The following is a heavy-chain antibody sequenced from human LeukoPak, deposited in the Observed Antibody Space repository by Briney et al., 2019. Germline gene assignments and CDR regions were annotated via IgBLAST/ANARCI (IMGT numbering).Heavy chain of an antibody. CDR1: GYSFTSYW. D-gene: IGHD1-7*01. Sequence: GESLKISCKGSGYSFTSYWIGWMRQMPGKGLEWMGIIYPGDSDTRYSPSFQGQVTISADKSISTAYLQWSSLKASDTAMYYCARLPYNWNLGFDIWGQGTMVTVSS. CDR3: ARLPYNWNLGFDI. V-gene: IGHV5-51*01. J-gene: IGHJ3*02. CDR2: IYPGDSDT.